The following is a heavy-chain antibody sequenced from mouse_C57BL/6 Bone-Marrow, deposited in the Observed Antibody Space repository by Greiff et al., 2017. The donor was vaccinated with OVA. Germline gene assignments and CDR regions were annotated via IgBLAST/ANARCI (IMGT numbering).Heavy chain of an antibody. CDR1: GYTFTSYW. D-gene: IGHD4-1*02. V-gene: IGHV1-64*01. J-gene: IGHJ3*01. CDR2: IHPNSGST. CDR3: ARDGQLGRFAY. Sequence: VQLQQPGAELVKPGASVKLSCKASGYTFTSYWMHWVKQRPGQGLEWIGMIHPNSGSTNYNEKFKSKATLTVDKSSSTAYMQLSSLTSEDSAVYYCARDGQLGRFAYWGQGTLVTVSA.